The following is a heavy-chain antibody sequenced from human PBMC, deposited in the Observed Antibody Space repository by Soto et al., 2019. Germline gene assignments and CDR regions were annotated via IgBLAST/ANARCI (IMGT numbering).Heavy chain of an antibody. CDR3: ARTTAVPNTLRSRYFFDY. Sequence: PSETLSLTCSVSGGSVSDKTYYWSWIRQPPGKRLEWIGYVYYSGTTNYNPSLKSRVTISVDLSKNRFSLRLSFVTTADTALYYCARTTAVPNTLRSRYFFDYWGQGTLVTVSS. V-gene: IGHV4-61*01. D-gene: IGHD4-17*01. J-gene: IGHJ4*02. CDR2: VYYSGTT. CDR1: GGSVSDKTYY.